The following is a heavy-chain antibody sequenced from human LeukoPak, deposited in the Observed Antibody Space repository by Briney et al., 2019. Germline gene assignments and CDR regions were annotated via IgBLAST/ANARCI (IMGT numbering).Heavy chain of an antibody. CDR1: GFTFSSYS. CDR3: AKASYDSSGEDAFDI. J-gene: IGHJ3*02. V-gene: IGHV3-21*04. D-gene: IGHD3-22*01. Sequence: GGSLRLSCAASGFTFSSYSMNWVGQAPGKGLEWVSSISSSSSYIDYADSVKGRFTISRDNSKNTLYLQMNSLRAEDTAVYYCAKASYDSSGEDAFDIWGQGTMVTVSS. CDR2: ISSSSSYI.